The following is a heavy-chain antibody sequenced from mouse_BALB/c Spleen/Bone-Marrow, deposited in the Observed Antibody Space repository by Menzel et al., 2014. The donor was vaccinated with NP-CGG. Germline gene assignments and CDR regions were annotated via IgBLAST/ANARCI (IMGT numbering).Heavy chain of an antibody. CDR2: IDPANGNT. CDR1: GFNIKDTY. J-gene: IGHJ3*01. Sequence: EVQLQQSGAELVKPGASVKLSCTASGFNIKDTYMHWVKQRPEQGLEWIGRIDPANGNTKYDPKFQGKATITADTSSNTACLQLSSLTSEDTAVYYCASYYYGRAWFAYWGQGTLVTVSA. D-gene: IGHD1-1*01. V-gene: IGHV14-3*02. CDR3: ASYYYGRAWFAY.